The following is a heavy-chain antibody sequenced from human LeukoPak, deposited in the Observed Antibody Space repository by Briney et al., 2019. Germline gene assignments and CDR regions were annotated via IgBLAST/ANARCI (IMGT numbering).Heavy chain of an antibody. J-gene: IGHJ4*02. CDR2: ISGSGGSI. V-gene: IGHV3-23*01. CDR1: GFTFSSYA. CDR3: AKGPSSGGGY. Sequence: QSGGPLRLSCAASGFTFSSYAMSWVRQAPGKGLERVSAISGSGGSIYYADSVKGRFTISRDNSKNTLYLQMNSLRAEDTAVYYCAKGPSSGGGYWGQGTLVTVSS. D-gene: IGHD6-19*01.